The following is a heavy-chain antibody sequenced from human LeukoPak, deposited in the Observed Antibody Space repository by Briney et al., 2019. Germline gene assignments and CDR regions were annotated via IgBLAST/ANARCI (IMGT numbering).Heavy chain of an antibody. CDR1: GFTFGDYA. CDR3: ASDGGPFDH. J-gene: IGHJ4*02. CDR2: IKQHGTEK. Sequence: GGSLRLSCTASGFTFGDYAMSWFRQAPGKGLEWVANIKQHGTEKYYVDSVKGRFTISRDDAKKSVYLQMNSLRAEDTAVYYCASDGGPFDHWGQGILVTVAS. V-gene: IGHV3-7*01. D-gene: IGHD3-16*01.